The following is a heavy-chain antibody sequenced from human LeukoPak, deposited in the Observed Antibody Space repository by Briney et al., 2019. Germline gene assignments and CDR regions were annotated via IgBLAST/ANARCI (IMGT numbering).Heavy chain of an antibody. Sequence: PSETLSPTCTVSGGSISSSSYYWGWIRQPPGKGLEWIGSIYYSGSTYYNASLTSRVTVSVDTSKNQFSLKLSSVTAADTAMYYCASPKTYYYDSSGYYYGAFDIWGQGTMVTVSS. V-gene: IGHV4-39*01. J-gene: IGHJ3*02. D-gene: IGHD3-22*01. CDR3: ASPKTYYYDSSGYYYGAFDI. CDR1: GGSISSSSYY. CDR2: IYYSGST.